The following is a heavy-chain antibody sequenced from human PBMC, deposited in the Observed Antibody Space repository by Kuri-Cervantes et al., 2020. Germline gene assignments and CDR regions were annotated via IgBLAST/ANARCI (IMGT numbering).Heavy chain of an antibody. Sequence: ASEKVSCKASGYTFTGYYMHWVRQAPGQGLEWMGWINPNSGGTNYAQKFQGRVTMTRDTSISTAYMELSRLRSDDTAVYYCAGAVAGRLGYYYYGMDVWGQGTTVTVSS. D-gene: IGHD6-19*01. CDR2: INPNSGGT. V-gene: IGHV1-2*02. CDR1: GYTFTGYY. CDR3: AGAVAGRLGYYYYGMDV. J-gene: IGHJ6*02.